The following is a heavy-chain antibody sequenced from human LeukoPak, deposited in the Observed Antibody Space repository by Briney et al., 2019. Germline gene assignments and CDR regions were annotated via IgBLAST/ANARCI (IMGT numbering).Heavy chain of an antibody. CDR2: ISTSSNYI. CDR1: GFTFSNYN. D-gene: IGHD2-2*01. V-gene: IGHV3-21*04. J-gene: IGHJ3*02. CDR3: AKLVVPAAIRGGAFDI. Sequence: GGSLRLSCAASGFTFSNYNMNWVRQAPGKGLEWVSSISTSSNYIYYADSVKGRFTISRDNAKNSLYLQMNSLRAEDTAVYYCAKLVVPAAIRGGAFDIWGQGTMVTVSS.